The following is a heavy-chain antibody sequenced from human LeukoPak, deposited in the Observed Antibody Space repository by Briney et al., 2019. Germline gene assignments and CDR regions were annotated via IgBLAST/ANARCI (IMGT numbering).Heavy chain of an antibody. CDR3: ARDPPAVSINTYA. J-gene: IGHJ4*02. CDR2: IFSHGET. CDR1: GFTVGNNY. V-gene: IGHV3-66*01. Sequence: GGSLRLSCAASGFTVGNNYMNWVRQAPGKGLEWVSLIFSHGETSYADSVKGRFTISRDNSKNTLYLQMNGLGVEDTAVYYCARDPPAVSINTYAWGQGTLVTVSS. D-gene: IGHD2-8*01.